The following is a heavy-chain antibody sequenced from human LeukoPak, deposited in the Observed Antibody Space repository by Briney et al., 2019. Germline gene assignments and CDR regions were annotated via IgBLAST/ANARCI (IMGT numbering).Heavy chain of an antibody. J-gene: IGHJ4*02. CDR1: GGSFSGYY. CDR2: INHSGST. CDR3: ARGGVPAAETHYFDY. Sequence: SETLSLTCAVYGGSFSGYYWSWIRQPPGKGLEWIGEINHSGSTNYNPSLKSRVTISVDTSKNQFSLELSSVTAADTAVYYCARGGVPAAETHYFDYWGQGTLVTVSS. V-gene: IGHV4-34*01. D-gene: IGHD2-2*01.